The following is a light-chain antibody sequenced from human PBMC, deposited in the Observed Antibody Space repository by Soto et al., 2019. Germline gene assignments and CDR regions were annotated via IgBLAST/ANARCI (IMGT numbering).Light chain of an antibody. CDR1: QYISNN. V-gene: IGKV3-15*01. J-gene: IGKJ5*01. Sequence: EIAMTQSPATLSVSLGERATLSCRASQYISNNLAWYQQRPGQAPRLLIYGASTRANGVPASFRGSGSGTDFLLSISCLQSEDSAVYYCQQYNHWSSITFGQGTRLEIK. CDR3: QQYNHWSSIT. CDR2: GAS.